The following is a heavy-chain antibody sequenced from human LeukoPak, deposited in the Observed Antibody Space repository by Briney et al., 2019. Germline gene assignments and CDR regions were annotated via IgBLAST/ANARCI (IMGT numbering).Heavy chain of an antibody. D-gene: IGHD3-16*01. CDR3: AKDQFTQGDWGIRELSWALDY. J-gene: IGHJ4*02. CDR2: IKQDGSEK. CDR1: GFTCSSYW. Sequence: GGSLRLYCAAYGFTCSSYWMSWVRQAPGKGREWGANIKQDGSEKYYVDSVKGRFTISTDNAKNSLYLQMNSLRTEDTAVYYCAKDQFTQGDWGIRELSWALDYWGQGTLVTVSS. V-gene: IGHV3-7*01.